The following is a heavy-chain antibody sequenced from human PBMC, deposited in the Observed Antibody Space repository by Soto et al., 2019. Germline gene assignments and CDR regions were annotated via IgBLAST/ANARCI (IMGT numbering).Heavy chain of an antibody. CDR1: GGSISSFY. V-gene: IGHV4-59*01. D-gene: IGHD3-9*01. Sequence: PSETLSLTCTVFGGSISSFYWSWIRQPPGKGLEWIGHIYYSGSTNYNPSLKSRVTISVDTSKNQFSLKLSSVTAADTAVYYCARDLTYFDILTGYERYCGMDVWGQGTTVTVSS. J-gene: IGHJ6*02. CDR3: ARDLTYFDILTGYERYCGMDV. CDR2: IYYSGST.